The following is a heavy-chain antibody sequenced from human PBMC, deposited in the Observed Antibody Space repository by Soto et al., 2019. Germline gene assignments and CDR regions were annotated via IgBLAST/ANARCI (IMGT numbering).Heavy chain of an antibody. Sequence: PSETLSLTCTVSGGSISSGGYYWSWIRQHPGKGLEWSGYIYYSGSTYYNPSLKSRVTISVDTSKNQFSLKLSSVTAADTAVYYCARSDYYDSSAPTLYFDYWGQGTLVTVSS. CDR1: GGSISSGGYY. CDR3: ARSDYYDSSAPTLYFDY. V-gene: IGHV4-31*03. J-gene: IGHJ4*02. D-gene: IGHD3-22*01. CDR2: IYYSGST.